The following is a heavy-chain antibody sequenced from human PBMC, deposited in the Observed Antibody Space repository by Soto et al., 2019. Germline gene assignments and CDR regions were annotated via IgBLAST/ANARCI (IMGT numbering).Heavy chain of an antibody. J-gene: IGHJ5*02. CDR3: AREATIFGVEGWFDP. Sequence: QVQLVQSGAEEKKPGASVKVSCKASGYTFTSYAMHWVRQAPGQRLEWMGWINAGNGNTKYSQKFQGRVTITRDTSASTAYMELSSLRSEDTAVYYCAREATIFGVEGWFDPWGQGTLVTVSS. CDR1: GYTFTSYA. V-gene: IGHV1-3*05. D-gene: IGHD3-3*01. CDR2: INAGNGNT.